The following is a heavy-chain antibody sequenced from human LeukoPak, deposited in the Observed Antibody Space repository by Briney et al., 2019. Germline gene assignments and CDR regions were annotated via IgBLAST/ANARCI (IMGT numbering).Heavy chain of an antibody. V-gene: IGHV4-34*01. D-gene: IGHD3-22*01. CDR1: DGSFSGYY. J-gene: IGHJ4*02. CDR3: ARQFGYSGYVVGGYYYDSSGYYRRNYYFDY. Sequence: PSETLSLTCAVYDGSFSGYYWSWIRQPPGKGLEWIGEINHSGSTNYNPSLKSRVTISVDTSKNQFSLKLSSVTAADTAVYYCARQFGYSGYVVGGYYYDSSGYYRRNYYFDYWGQGTLVTVSS. CDR2: INHSGST.